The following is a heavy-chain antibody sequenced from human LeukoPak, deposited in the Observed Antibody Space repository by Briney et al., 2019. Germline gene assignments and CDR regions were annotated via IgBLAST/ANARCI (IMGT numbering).Heavy chain of an antibody. CDR3: AKNSHGYVDAFDI. CDR2: ISYDGCNK. CDR1: GFTFSSYG. V-gene: IGHV3-30*18. J-gene: IGHJ3*02. D-gene: IGHD5-18*01. Sequence: GRSLRLSCAASGFTFSSYGMHWVRQAPGKGLEWVAVISYDGCNKYYADSVKGRFTISRDNSKNTLYLQMNSLRAEDTAVYYCAKNSHGYVDAFDIWGQGTMVTVSS.